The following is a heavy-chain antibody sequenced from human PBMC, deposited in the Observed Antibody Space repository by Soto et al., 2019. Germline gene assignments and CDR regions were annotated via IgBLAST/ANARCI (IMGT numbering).Heavy chain of an antibody. CDR3: ARFQSTSWVYYYAVDV. J-gene: IGHJ6*01. Sequence: QVQLQESGPGLVKPSETLSLTCRSSGGSIISYYWNWIRQAPGKGLEWIGFISYSVSTNYNPALTSRVTISVDTSQDQISLRRNSVTAADTSVYYCARFQSTSWVYYYAVDVWGQGTTVTVSS. V-gene: IGHV4-59*01. CDR1: GGSIISYY. D-gene: IGHD2-2*01. CDR2: ISYSVST.